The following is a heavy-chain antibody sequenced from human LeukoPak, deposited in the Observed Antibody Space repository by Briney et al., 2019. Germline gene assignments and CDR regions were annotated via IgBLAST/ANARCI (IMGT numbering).Heavy chain of an antibody. CDR3: ARTLDY. V-gene: IGHV3-48*02. J-gene: IGHJ4*02. CDR1: GFTFSTYE. Sequence: GGSLRLSCAASGFTFSTYEMIWVRQAPGKGLEWVSYISSSSSTIYYADSVKGRFAISRDNAKNSLYLQMNSLRDEDTAVYYCARTLDYWGQGTLVTVSS. CDR2: ISSSSSTI.